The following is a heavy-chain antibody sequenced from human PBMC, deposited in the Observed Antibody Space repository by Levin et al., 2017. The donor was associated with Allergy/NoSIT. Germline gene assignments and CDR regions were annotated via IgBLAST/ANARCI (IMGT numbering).Heavy chain of an antibody. CDR2: IYTTGST. Sequence: SETLSLTCAVSGGSIINYFWAWIRQPAGKGLEWIGRIYTTGSTDYNPSLKSRVTMSVDTSKNHFSLKLNSVTAAASAVYYCAREHKDIDGSGYYYDYWGQGTLVTVSS. D-gene: IGHD3-22*01. CDR1: GGSIINYF. CDR3: AREHKDIDGSGYYYDY. V-gene: IGHV4-4*07. J-gene: IGHJ4*02.